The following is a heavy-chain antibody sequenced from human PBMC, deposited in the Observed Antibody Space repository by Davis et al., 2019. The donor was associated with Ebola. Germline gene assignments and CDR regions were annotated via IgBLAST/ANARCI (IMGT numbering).Heavy chain of an antibody. V-gene: IGHV4-31*03. CDR3: ARVGLYYYDSSGYSYYFDY. Sequence: PSETLSLTCTVPGGSISSGGYYWSWIRQHPGKGLEWIGYIYYSGSTYYNPSLKSRVTISVDTSKNQFSLKLSSVTAADTAVYYCARVGLYYYDSSGYSYYFDYWGQGTLVTVSS. CDR2: IYYSGST. D-gene: IGHD3-22*01. J-gene: IGHJ4*02. CDR1: GGSISSGGYY.